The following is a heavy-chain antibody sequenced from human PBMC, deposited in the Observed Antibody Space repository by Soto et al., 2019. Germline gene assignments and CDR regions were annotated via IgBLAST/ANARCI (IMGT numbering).Heavy chain of an antibody. CDR3: SGGVGDAF. J-gene: IGHJ4*02. CDR1: ESTVSRDW. Sequence: GGSLRLSCAIFESTVSRDWMNWVRQAPGKGLEWVAHINQDGSEKYYVDSVKGRFTISRDNAKKSLYLQMNSLRPADTAMYYCSGGVGDAFWGQGTLVTVSS. D-gene: IGHD1-26*01. CDR2: INQDGSEK. V-gene: IGHV3-7*04.